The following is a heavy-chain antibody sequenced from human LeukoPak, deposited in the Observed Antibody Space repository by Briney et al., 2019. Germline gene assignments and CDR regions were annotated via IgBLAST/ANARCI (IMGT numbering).Heavy chain of an antibody. D-gene: IGHD3-9*01. V-gene: IGHV5-10-1*01. CDR1: GYSFTNYW. CDR2: IDPSDSYT. Sequence: GESLRISCKGSGYSFTNYWISWVRQMPGKGLEWMGRIDPSDSYTNYNPSFQGHVTISADKSISTAYLQWSSLKASDTAMYYCASPGLRYFDWLLSFDYWGQGTLVTVSS. CDR3: ASPGLRYFDWLLSFDY. J-gene: IGHJ4*02.